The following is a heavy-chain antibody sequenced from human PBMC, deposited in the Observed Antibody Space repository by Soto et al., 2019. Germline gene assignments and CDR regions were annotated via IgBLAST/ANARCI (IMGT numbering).Heavy chain of an antibody. Sequence: PGESLKISCKGSGYGFINYWIGWVRQMPGKGLEWMGIIYPGDSDTRYSPSFQGQVTISADKSISTAYLQWSSLKASDTAMYYCARLSSYSSNYWYFDLWGRGTLVTVSS. V-gene: IGHV5-51*01. CDR1: GYGFINYW. CDR2: IYPGDSDT. D-gene: IGHD6-19*01. CDR3: ARLSSYSSNYWYFDL. J-gene: IGHJ2*01.